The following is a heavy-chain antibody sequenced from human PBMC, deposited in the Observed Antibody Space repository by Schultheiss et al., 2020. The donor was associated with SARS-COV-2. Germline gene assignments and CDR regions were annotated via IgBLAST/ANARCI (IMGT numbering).Heavy chain of an antibody. CDR1: GGSISSGDYY. CDR2: IYYSGST. J-gene: IGHJ4*02. V-gene: IGHV4-30-4*02. CDR3: ARTQYGTSPVFDY. D-gene: IGHD2/OR15-2a*01. Sequence: SETLSLTCTVSGGSISSGDYYWSWIRQPPGKGLEWIGYIYYSGSTYYNPSLKSRLTISLDASRNQFSLRLSSVTTADTAVYYCARTQYGTSPVFDYWGQGIVVTVSS.